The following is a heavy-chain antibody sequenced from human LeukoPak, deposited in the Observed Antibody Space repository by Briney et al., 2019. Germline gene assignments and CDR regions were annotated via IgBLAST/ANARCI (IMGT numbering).Heavy chain of an antibody. CDR3: ARGPITMIAGPTYYFDY. J-gene: IGHJ4*02. CDR1: GGSISSGDYY. V-gene: IGHV4-30-4*08. D-gene: IGHD3-22*01. CDR2: IYYSGST. Sequence: SETLSLTCAVSGGSISSGDYYWSWIRQPPGKGLEWIGYIYYSGSTYYNPSLKSRVTISVDTSKNQFSLKLSSVTAADTAVYYCARGPITMIAGPTYYFDYWGQGTLVTVSS.